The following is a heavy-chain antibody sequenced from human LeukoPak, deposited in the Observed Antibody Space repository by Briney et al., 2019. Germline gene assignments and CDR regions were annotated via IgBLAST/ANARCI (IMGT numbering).Heavy chain of an antibody. CDR1: GFTFSSYS. CDR2: ISSSSSYI. CDR3: ASYCSGGSCYARPHDY. V-gene: IGHV3-21*01. J-gene: IGHJ4*02. Sequence: PGGSLRLSCAASGFTFSSYSMNWVCQAPGKGLEWVSSISSSSSYIYYADSVKGRFTISRDNAKNSLYLQMNSLRAEDTAVYYCASYCSGGSCYARPHDYWGQGTLVTVSS. D-gene: IGHD2-15*01.